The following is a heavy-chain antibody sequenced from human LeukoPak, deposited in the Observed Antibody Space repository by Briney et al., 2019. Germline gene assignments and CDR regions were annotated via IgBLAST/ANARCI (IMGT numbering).Heavy chain of an antibody. V-gene: IGHV1-18*01. CDR3: ARVYYYDSSGYYSRFDP. J-gene: IGHJ5*02. D-gene: IGHD3-22*01. CDR1: GYTFTSYG. CDR2: ISAYNGNT. Sequence: ATVKVSCKASGYTFTSYGISWVRQAPGQGLEWMGWISAYNGNTNYAQKLQGRVTMTTDTSTSTAYMELRSLRSDDTAVYYCARVYYYDSSGYYSRFDPWGQGTLVTVSS.